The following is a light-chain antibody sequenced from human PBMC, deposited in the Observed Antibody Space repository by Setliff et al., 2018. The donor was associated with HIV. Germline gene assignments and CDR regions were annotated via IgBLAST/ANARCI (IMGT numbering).Light chain of an antibody. CDR3: SSYTSSSTYG. Sequence: QSVLTQPASVSGSPGQSITISCTGTSSDIGGYNFVSWYQQYPGEAPKLIISDNTKRPSGVSDRFSASKSGNTASLTISGLRAEDEADYYCSSYTSSSTYGFGLGTKVTVL. CDR1: SSDIGGYNF. V-gene: IGLV2-14*03. J-gene: IGLJ1*01. CDR2: DNT.